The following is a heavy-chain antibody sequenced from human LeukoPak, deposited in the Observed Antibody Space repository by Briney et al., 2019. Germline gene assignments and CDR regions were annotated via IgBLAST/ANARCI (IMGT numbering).Heavy chain of an antibody. CDR1: GYSFTNYW. Sequence: GESLKISCKGSGYSFTNYWIGWVRQMPGKGLEWMGIIYPGDSDTRYSPSFQGQVTISADKSISTAYLHWSSLKASDTATYYCARRHQYCSGGSCYPYYFDSWGQGTLVTVSS. CDR3: ARRHQYCSGGSCYPYYFDS. J-gene: IGHJ4*02. D-gene: IGHD2-15*01. V-gene: IGHV5-51*01. CDR2: IYPGDSDT.